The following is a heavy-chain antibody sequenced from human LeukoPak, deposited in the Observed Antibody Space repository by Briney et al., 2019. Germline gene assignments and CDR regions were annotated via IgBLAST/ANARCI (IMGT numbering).Heavy chain of an antibody. CDR1: GFTFTSYA. J-gene: IGHJ3*02. CDR3: ARERAQYYPGAALKDAFDM. Sequence: GGSLRLSCAASGFTFTSYAVHWVRQAPGKGLEYVSAICSDGRTTNYANSVKGRFTISRDNYKKTVYLQMGSLRVDNMGVYFCARERAQYYPGAALKDAFDMWGQGTMVTVSS. D-gene: IGHD2-15*01. CDR2: ICSDGRTT. V-gene: IGHV3-64*01.